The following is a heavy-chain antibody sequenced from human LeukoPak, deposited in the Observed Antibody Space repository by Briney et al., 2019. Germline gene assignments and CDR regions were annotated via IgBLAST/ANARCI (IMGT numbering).Heavy chain of an antibody. Sequence: SETLSLTCTVSGASISSYYWSWIRQPPGKGLEWIGYIYYSGSTNYNPSLKSRVTISVDTSKNQFSLKLSSVTAADTAVYYCARDPYYYGMDVWGQGTTVTVSS. CDR1: GASISSYY. V-gene: IGHV4-59*01. CDR2: IYYSGST. J-gene: IGHJ6*02. CDR3: ARDPYYYGMDV.